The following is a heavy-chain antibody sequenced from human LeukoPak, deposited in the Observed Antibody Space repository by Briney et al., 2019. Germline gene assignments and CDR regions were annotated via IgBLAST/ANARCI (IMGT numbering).Heavy chain of an antibody. CDR3: AKRGYYYESSGYYYFDY. V-gene: IGHV3-23*01. CDR1: GFTFSSYA. J-gene: IGHJ4*02. Sequence: PGGSLRLSCAASGFTFSSYAMSWVRQAPGKGLEWVSTITGSGGNTYYADSVKGRFTISRDNSESTLYLQMNTLRAEDTALYYCAKRGYYYESSGYYYFDYWGQGSLVTVSS. D-gene: IGHD3-22*01. CDR2: ITGSGGNT.